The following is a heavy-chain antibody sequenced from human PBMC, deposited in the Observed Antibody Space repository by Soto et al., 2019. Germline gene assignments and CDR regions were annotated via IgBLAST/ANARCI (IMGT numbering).Heavy chain of an antibody. J-gene: IGHJ4*02. Sequence: LSLTCTVSGGSVSSYSWTWVRQPPGKGLEWIGYVYYSGSTHYNPSLKSRVTISLDTSKNQFSLKLTSVTAADTAMYFCASSPPAMVSPIIGAQGTLLTV. CDR3: ASSPPAMVSPII. D-gene: IGHD5-18*01. CDR2: VYYSGST. CDR1: GGSVSSYS. V-gene: IGHV4-59*02.